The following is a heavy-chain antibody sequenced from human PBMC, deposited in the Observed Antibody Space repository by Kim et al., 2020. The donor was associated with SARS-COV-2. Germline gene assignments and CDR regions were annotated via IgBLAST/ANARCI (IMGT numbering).Heavy chain of an antibody. CDR2: IYYSGST. CDR3: ARARAAAGLYGMDV. J-gene: IGHJ6*02. CDR1: GGSISSYY. Sequence: SETLSLTCTVSGGSISSYYWSWIRQPPGKGLEWIGYIYYSGSTNYNPSLKSRVTISVDTSKNQFSLKLSSVTAADTAVYYCARARAAAGLYGMDVWGQGTTVTVSS. D-gene: IGHD6-13*01. V-gene: IGHV4-59*13.